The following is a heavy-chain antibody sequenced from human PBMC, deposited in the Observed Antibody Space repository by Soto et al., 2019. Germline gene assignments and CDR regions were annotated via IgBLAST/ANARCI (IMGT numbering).Heavy chain of an antibody. Sequence: QEQLVQSGAEVKKPGSSVKVSCKASGGTFSSYAISWVRQAPGQGLEWMGGIIPISGTANYAQKFQGRVTITADEFTSTAYMELSSLRSEDTAVYYCARSQGSSTSLEIYYYYYYGMDVWGQGTTVTVSS. J-gene: IGHJ6*02. CDR1: GGTFSSYA. D-gene: IGHD2-2*01. CDR2: IIPISGTA. V-gene: IGHV1-69*01. CDR3: ARSQGSSTSLEIYYYYYYGMDV.